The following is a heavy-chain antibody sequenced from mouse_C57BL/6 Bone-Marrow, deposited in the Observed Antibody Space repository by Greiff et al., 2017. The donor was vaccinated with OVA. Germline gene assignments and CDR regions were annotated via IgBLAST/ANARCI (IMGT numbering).Heavy chain of an antibody. D-gene: IGHD3-2*02. Sequence: EVQLQQSGPELVKPGASVKISCKASGYTFTDYYMNWVKQSHGKSLEWIGDINPNNGGTSYNQKFKGKATLTVDKSSSTAYMELRSLTSEDSAVYYCARSRQLRLLLDYWGQGTTLTVSS. CDR1: GYTFTDYY. CDR2: INPNNGGT. J-gene: IGHJ2*01. CDR3: ARSRQLRLLLDY. V-gene: IGHV1-26*01.